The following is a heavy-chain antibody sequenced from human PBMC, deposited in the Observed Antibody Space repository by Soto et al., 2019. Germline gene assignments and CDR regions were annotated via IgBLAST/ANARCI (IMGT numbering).Heavy chain of an antibody. Sequence: QVQLVESGGGVVQPGRSLRVSCAASGFTFSSYGMHWVRQAPGKGLEWVAFISYDGSNKYYADSVKGRFTISRDNSKNTLYLQMNSLRAEDTAVFYCAKKGERAVIKSSNWFDTWGQGTLVTVSS. D-gene: IGHD2-21*01. V-gene: IGHV3-30*18. J-gene: IGHJ5*02. CDR3: AKKGERAVIKSSNWFDT. CDR1: GFTFSSYG. CDR2: ISYDGSNK.